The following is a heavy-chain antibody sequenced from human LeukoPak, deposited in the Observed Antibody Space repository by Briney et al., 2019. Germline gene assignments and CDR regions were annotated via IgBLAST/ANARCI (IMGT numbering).Heavy chain of an antibody. V-gene: IGHV1-2*06. D-gene: IGHD3-22*01. J-gene: IGHJ3*02. CDR1: GYTFTGYY. CDR3: ARDRRYSYDSSGYWGRLDAFDI. CDR2: INPNSGGT. Sequence: AASVKVSCKASGYTFTGYYMHWVRQAPGQGLEWMGRINPNSGGTNYAQKFQGRVTMTRDTSISTAYMELSRLRSDDTAVYYCARDRRYSYDSSGYWGRLDAFDIWGQGTMVTVSS.